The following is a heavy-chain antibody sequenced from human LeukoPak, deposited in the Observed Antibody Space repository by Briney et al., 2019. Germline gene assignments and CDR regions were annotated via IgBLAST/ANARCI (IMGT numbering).Heavy chain of an antibody. CDR2: IYYSGST. D-gene: IGHD2-2*01. J-gene: IGHJ4*02. CDR1: GGSISSSSYY. Sequence: SETLSLTCTVSGGSISSSSYYWGWIRQPPGKGLEWIGSIYYSGSTYYNPSLKSRVTISVDTSKNQFSLKLSSVTAADTAVYYCATRSYIVVVPAALNFDYWGQGTLVTVSS. CDR3: ATRSYIVVVPAALNFDY. V-gene: IGHV4-39*01.